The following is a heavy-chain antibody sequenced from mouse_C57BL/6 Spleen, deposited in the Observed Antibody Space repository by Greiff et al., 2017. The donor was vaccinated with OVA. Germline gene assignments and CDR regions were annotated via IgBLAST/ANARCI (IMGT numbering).Heavy chain of an antibody. V-gene: IGHV5-6*01. Sequence: DVQLVESGGDLVKPGGSLKLSCAASGFTFSSYGMSWVRQTPDKRLEWVATISSGGSYTYYPDSVKGRFTISRDNAKNTLYLQMSSLKSDDTAMYYCARQRGLPLDYWGQGTTLTVSS. J-gene: IGHJ2*01. D-gene: IGHD2-2*01. CDR1: GFTFSSYG. CDR2: ISSGGSYT. CDR3: ARQRGLPLDY.